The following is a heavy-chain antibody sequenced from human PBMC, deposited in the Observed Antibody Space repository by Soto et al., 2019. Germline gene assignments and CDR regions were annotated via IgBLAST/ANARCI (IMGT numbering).Heavy chain of an antibody. D-gene: IGHD3-16*02. Sequence: GGSLRLSCAASGSTFTSSVMAWVRRPPGSGLEWISSLGLIPRHTFYADSVKGRFTISRDNSRTTLYLQMAGLTFDDTAVYYCAAYADGPYRPPYDYWGQGTQVTVSS. CDR2: LGLIPRHT. J-gene: IGHJ4*02. CDR3: AAYADGPYRPPYDY. V-gene: IGHV3-23*01. CDR1: GSTFTSSV.